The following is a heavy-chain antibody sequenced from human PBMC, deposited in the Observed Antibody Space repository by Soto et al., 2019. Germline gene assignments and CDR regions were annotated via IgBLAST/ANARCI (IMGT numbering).Heavy chain of an antibody. Sequence: PGGSLRLSCAASGFTFSSYSMNWVRQAPGKGLEWVSSISSSSSYIYYADSVKGRFTISRDNAKNSLYLQMNSLRAEDTAVYYCASNVYLGFQPSVPYYGMDVWGQGTTVTVSS. CDR2: ISSSSSYI. CDR1: GFTFSSYS. J-gene: IGHJ6*02. V-gene: IGHV3-21*01. D-gene: IGHD3-16*01. CDR3: ASNVYLGFQPSVPYYGMDV.